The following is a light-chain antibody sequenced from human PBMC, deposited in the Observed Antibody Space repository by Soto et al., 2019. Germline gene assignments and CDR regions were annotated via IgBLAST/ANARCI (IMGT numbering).Light chain of an antibody. J-gene: IGLJ1*01. CDR2: DVS. Sequence: QSALTRPRSVSGSPGQSVTISCTGTSSDVGRYNYVSWYQHHPGKAPKLMIYDVSTRPSGVPDRFSGSKSGTTASLTISGLQAEDEADYYCCSYAGSPYVFETGTKVTVL. CDR1: SSDVGRYNY. CDR3: CSYAGSPYV. V-gene: IGLV2-11*01.